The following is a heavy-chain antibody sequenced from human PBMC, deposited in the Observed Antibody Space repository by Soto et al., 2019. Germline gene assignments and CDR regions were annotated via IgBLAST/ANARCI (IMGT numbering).Heavy chain of an antibody. D-gene: IGHD4-17*01. Sequence: QVQLQQWGAGLLKPSETLSLTCAVYGGSFSGYYWSWIRQPPGKGLEWIGEINHSGSTNYNPSLKSRVTISVDTSKNQFSLKLSSVTAADTAVYDCASTRRSGDYYYFDYWGQGTLVTVSS. J-gene: IGHJ4*02. CDR2: INHSGST. V-gene: IGHV4-34*01. CDR3: ASTRRSGDYYYFDY. CDR1: GGSFSGYY.